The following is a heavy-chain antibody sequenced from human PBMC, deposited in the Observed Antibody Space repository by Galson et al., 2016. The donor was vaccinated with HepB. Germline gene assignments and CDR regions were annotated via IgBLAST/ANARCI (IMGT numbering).Heavy chain of an antibody. CDR1: GFTVSSNY. Sequence: LRLSCAASGFTVSSNYMSWVRQAPGKGLEWIGEINQSGSTNYNPSLKSRVTISVDTSKNQFFLKLSSVTAADTAVYYCARGRNDFVWGSYRFGWFDPWGQGTLVTVSS. CDR3: ARGRNDFVWGSYRFGWFDP. CDR2: INQSGST. V-gene: IGHV4-34*01. J-gene: IGHJ5*02. D-gene: IGHD3-16*02.